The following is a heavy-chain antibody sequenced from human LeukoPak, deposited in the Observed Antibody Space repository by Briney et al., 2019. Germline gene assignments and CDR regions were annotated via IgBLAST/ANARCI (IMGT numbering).Heavy chain of an antibody. J-gene: IGHJ5*02. CDR3: AREYCSGGSCYSYNWFDP. CDR2: IYYSGST. CDR1: GGSISSYY. D-gene: IGHD2-15*01. V-gene: IGHV4-59*01. Sequence: SETLSLTCTVSGGSISSYYWSWIRQPPEKGLEWIGYIYYSGSTNYNPSLKSRVTISVDTSKNQFSLKLSSVTAADTAVYYCAREYCSGGSCYSYNWFDPWGQGTLVTVSS.